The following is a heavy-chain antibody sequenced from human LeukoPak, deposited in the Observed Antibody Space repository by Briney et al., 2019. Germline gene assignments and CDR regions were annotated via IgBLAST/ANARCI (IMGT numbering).Heavy chain of an antibody. Sequence: GGSLRLSCAASGFTFSSYEMNWVRQAPGKGLEWVSYISSSGSTIYYADSVKGRFTISRDNAKNSLYLQMNSLRAEDTAVYNCARDGYSGSYGDYWGQGTLVTVSS. CDR1: GFTFSSYE. CDR3: ARDGYSGSYGDY. J-gene: IGHJ4*02. CDR2: ISSSGSTI. V-gene: IGHV3-48*03. D-gene: IGHD1-26*01.